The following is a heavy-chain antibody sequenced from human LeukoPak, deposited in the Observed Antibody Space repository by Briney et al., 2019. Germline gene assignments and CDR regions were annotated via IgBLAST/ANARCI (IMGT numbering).Heavy chain of an antibody. V-gene: IGHV3-15*01. Sequence: GGSLRLSCAASGFTFSNAWMSWVRQAPGKGLEWVGRIKSETDGGTTDYAAPVKGRFTISRDDSKNTLYLQMNSLKTEDTAVYYCTTDGRTYYYDSSGYYSLDAFDIWGQGTMVTVSS. D-gene: IGHD3-22*01. CDR2: IKSETDGGTT. J-gene: IGHJ3*02. CDR3: TTDGRTYYYDSSGYYSLDAFDI. CDR1: GFTFSNAW.